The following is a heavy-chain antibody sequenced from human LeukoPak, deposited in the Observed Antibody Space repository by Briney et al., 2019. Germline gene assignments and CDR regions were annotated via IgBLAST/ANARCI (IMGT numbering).Heavy chain of an antibody. D-gene: IGHD2/OR15-2a*01. Sequence: SVKVSCKASGGTFNSYGISWVRQAPGQGLEWMGGIIPIFGTTNYAQKFQGRVTITADESTNTAYMELSSLRSEDTAVYYCAREGSKGLSRADAFDIWGQGTMVTVSS. CDR3: AREGSKGLSRADAFDI. CDR1: GGTFNSYG. CDR2: IIPIFGTT. V-gene: IGHV1-69*01. J-gene: IGHJ3*02.